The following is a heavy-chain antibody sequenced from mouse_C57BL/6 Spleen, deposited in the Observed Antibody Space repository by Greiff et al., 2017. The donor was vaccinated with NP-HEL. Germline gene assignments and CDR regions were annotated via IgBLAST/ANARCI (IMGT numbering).Heavy chain of an antibody. V-gene: IGHV1-82*01. J-gene: IGHJ3*01. CDR3: ASGGDGYYSWLAY. Sequence: QVQLQQSGPELVKPGASVKISCKASGYAFSSSWMNWVKQRPGKGLEWIGRIYPGDGDTNYNGKFKGKATLTADKSSSTAYMQLSSLTSEDSAVYFCASGGDGYYSWLAYWGQGTLVTVSA. D-gene: IGHD2-3*01. CDR1: GYAFSSSW. CDR2: IYPGDGDT.